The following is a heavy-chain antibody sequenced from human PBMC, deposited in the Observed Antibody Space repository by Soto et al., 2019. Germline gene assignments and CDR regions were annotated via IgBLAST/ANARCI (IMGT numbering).Heavy chain of an antibody. J-gene: IGHJ4*02. V-gene: IGHV4-39*07. CDR2: IYYSGST. D-gene: IGHD3-3*01. Sequence: SETLSLTCTVSGGSINRSTHYWGWIRQPPGKGLEWIGSIYYSGSTYYNPSLKSRVTISVDTSKNQFSLKLSSVTAADTAVYYCARGNFWTYLGNDYFDYWGQGIRVTVAS. CDR3: ARGNFWTYLGNDYFDY. CDR1: GGSINRSTHY.